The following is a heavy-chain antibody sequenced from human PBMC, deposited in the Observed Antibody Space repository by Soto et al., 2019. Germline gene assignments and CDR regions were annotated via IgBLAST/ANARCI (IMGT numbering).Heavy chain of an antibody. CDR2: ISAYNGNT. D-gene: IGHD6-13*01. J-gene: IGHJ6*03. V-gene: IGHV1-18*01. Sequence: ASVKVSCKASGYTFTSYGISWVRQAPGQGLEWMGWISAYNGNTNYAQKLQGRVTMTTDTSTSTAYMELRSLRSDDTAVYYCARVESYSSSWYNYYYYMDVWGRGATVTVSS. CDR1: GYTFTSYG. CDR3: ARVESYSSSWYNYYYYMDV.